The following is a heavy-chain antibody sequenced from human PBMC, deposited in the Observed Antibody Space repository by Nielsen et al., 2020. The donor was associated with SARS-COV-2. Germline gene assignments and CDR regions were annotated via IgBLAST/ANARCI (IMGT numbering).Heavy chain of an antibody. D-gene: IGHD5/OR15-5a*01. J-gene: IGHJ5*02. CDR1: GYTFTGYY. V-gene: IGHV1-2*06. CDR3: ARGDIGSRDNWFDP. Sequence: ASVKVSCKASGYTFTGYYMHWVRQAPGQGLEWMGRINPNSGGTNYAQKFQGRVTMTRDTSISTAYMELSRLRSADTAVYYCARGDIGSRDNWFDPWGQGTLVTVSS. CDR2: INPNSGGT.